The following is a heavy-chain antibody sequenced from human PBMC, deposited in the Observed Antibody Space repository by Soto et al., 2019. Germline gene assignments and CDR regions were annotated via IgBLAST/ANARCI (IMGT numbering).Heavy chain of an antibody. CDR1: GFTFSSYA. V-gene: IGHV3-23*01. J-gene: IGHJ5*02. CDR2: ISGSGGST. D-gene: IGHD3-9*01. Sequence: GGSLRLSCAASGFTFSSYAMSWVRQAPGKGLEWVSAISGSGGSTYYADSVKGRFTISRDNSKNTLYLQMNSLRAEDTAVYYCAKDRDFDWLLSWDNWFDPWGQGTLVTVSS. CDR3: AKDRDFDWLLSWDNWFDP.